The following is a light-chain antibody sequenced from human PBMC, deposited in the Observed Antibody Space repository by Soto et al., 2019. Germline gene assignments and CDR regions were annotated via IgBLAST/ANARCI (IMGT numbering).Light chain of an antibody. CDR1: QLIRND. Sequence: AIQMTQSPSSLSASVGDRVTITCRASQLIRNDLGWYQQKPGKAPKLLIYAASSLQSGVPSRFSGSASGTDSTLTISSLQPEDFATYYCLQDYNYPLTFGGGTKVDIK. J-gene: IGKJ4*01. V-gene: IGKV1-6*01. CDR3: LQDYNYPLT. CDR2: AAS.